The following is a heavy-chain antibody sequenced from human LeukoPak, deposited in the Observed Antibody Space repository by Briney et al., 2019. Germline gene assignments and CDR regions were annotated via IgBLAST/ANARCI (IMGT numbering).Heavy chain of an antibody. CDR2: ISGSGGST. J-gene: IGHJ4*02. V-gene: IGHV3-23*01. D-gene: IGHD3-10*01. CDR3: AKDLYHGLSYFDY. CDR1: GFTFSSYA. Sequence: PGGSLRLSCAASGFTFSSYAMHWVRQAPGKGLEWVSAISGSGGSTYYADSVKGRFTISRDNSKNTLYLQMNSLRAEDTAVYYCAKDLYHGLSYFDYWGQGTLVTVSS.